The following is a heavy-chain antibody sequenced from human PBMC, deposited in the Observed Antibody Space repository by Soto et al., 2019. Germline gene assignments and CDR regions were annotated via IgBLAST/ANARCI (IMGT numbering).Heavy chain of an antibody. CDR2: INHSGST. J-gene: IGHJ4*02. V-gene: IGHV4-34*01. CDR1: GGSFSGYY. Sequence: QVQLQQWGAGLLKPSETLSLTCAVYGGSFSGYYWSWIRQPPGKGLEWIGEINHSGSTNYNPSLKSRVTISVDTSKNQFSLKLSSVTAADTAVYYCARDLIWFGEFLYFDYWGQGTLVTVSS. D-gene: IGHD3-10*01. CDR3: ARDLIWFGEFLYFDY.